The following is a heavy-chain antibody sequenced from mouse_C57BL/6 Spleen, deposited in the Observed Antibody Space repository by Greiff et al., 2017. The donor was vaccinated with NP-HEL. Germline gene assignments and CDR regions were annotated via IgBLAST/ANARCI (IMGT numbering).Heavy chain of an antibody. CDR1: GFSLTSYA. CDR2: IWTGGGT. CDR3: ARKNLTGTNYAMDY. J-gene: IGHJ4*01. Sequence: VQLVESGPGLVAPSQSLSITCTVSGFSLTSYAISWVRQPPGKGLEWLGVIWTGGGTNYNSALKSRLSISKDNSKSQVFLKMNSLQTDDTARYHCARKNLTGTNYAMDYWGQGTSVTVSS. D-gene: IGHD4-1*01. V-gene: IGHV2-9-1*01.